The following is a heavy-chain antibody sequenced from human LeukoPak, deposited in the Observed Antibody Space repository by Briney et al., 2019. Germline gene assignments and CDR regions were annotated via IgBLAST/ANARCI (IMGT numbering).Heavy chain of an antibody. Sequence: SETLSLTCTVSGGSISSYYWSWIRQPPGKRLEWIGYIYYSGSTNYNPSLKSRVTISVDTSKNQFSLKLSSVTAADTAVYYCAGIVATIRHDAFDIWGQGTMVTVSS. D-gene: IGHD5-12*01. V-gene: IGHV4-59*01. CDR2: IYYSGST. CDR3: AGIVATIRHDAFDI. J-gene: IGHJ3*02. CDR1: GGSISSYY.